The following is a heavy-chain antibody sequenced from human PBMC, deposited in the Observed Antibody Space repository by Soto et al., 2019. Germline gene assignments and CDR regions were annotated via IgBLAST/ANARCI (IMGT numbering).Heavy chain of an antibody. V-gene: IGHV1-18*01. J-gene: IGHJ4*01. CDR2: ISAYSGNT. Sequence: GASVKVSCKASGYTFTDYGVTWVRQAPGQGLEWMGWISAYSGNTDYAQNVQGRVTMTTDTSTTTAYVELRTLRSDDTAIYYCARGYFYGSATYPIDYWGQGTLVTVSS. D-gene: IGHD3-10*01. CDR1: GYTFTDYG. CDR3: ARGYFYGSATYPIDY.